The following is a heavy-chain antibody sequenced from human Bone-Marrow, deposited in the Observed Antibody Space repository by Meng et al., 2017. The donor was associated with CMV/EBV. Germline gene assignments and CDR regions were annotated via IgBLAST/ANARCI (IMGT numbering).Heavy chain of an antibody. CDR2: IKQDGSGK. CDR1: GFTFSSYS. J-gene: IGHJ6*02. V-gene: IGHV3-7*01. D-gene: IGHD2-15*01. Sequence: GESLKISCAASGFTFSSYSMNWVRQAPGKGLEWVANIKQDGSGKYYVDSVKGRFTISRDNAKNSLYLQMNSLRAEDTAVYYCAKDIVVVVAARLNYGMDVWGQGTTVTVSS. CDR3: AKDIVVVVAARLNYGMDV.